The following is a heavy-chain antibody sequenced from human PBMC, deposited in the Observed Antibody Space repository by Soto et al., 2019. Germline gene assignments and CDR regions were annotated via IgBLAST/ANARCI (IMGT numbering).Heavy chain of an antibody. CDR2: ISAYNGNT. Sequence: ASVKVSFKASGYTFTSYCISWLQQSPGQGLEWMGWISAYNGNTNYAQKLQGRVTMTTDTSTSTAYMELRSLRSDDTAVYYCARRRSVAGNNWFDPWGQGTLVTVSS. CDR1: GYTFTSYC. CDR3: ARRRSVAGNNWFDP. V-gene: IGHV1-18*04. J-gene: IGHJ5*02. D-gene: IGHD6-19*01.